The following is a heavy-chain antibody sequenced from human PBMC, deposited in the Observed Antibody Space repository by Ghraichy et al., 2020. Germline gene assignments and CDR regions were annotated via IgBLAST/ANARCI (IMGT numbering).Heavy chain of an antibody. CDR2: IDQDGSST. D-gene: IGHD1-1*01. Sequence: GESLNISCAASGFTFSRYWMHWVRQAPGKWLVWVSRIDQDGSSTSYADSVKGRFTISRDNAKNTLYLQMNSLRAEDTAVYYCTRGGLEPVDYWGQGTLVTVSS. CDR3: TRGGLEPVDY. V-gene: IGHV3-74*01. J-gene: IGHJ4*02. CDR1: GFTFSRYW.